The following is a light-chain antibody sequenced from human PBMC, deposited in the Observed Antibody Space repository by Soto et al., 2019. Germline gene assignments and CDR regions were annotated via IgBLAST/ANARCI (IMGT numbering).Light chain of an antibody. J-gene: IGKJ1*01. CDR3: QQYNSFSLT. V-gene: IGKV1-5*03. CDR2: KAS. CDR1: QSISSW. Sequence: DMQMTQSPSTLSASVGDRVTITCRASQSISSWLAWYQQKPGKAPKLLIYKASSLQSGVPSRFSGSGSGTEFTLTISSLQPDDFSTYYCQQYNSFSLTSGQGTKVDIK.